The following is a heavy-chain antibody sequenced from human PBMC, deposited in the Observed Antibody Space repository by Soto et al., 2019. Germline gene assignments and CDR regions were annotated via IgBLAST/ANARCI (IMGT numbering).Heavy chain of an antibody. CDR3: AMSIVVVTALDY. D-gene: IGHD2-21*02. Sequence: GASVKVSCKASGYTFTSYAMHWVRQAPGQRIEWMGWINAGNGNTKYSQKFQGRVTITRDTSASTAYMELSSLRSEDTAVYYCAMSIVVVTALDYWGKATLVTLSS. J-gene: IGHJ4*02. CDR1: GYTFTSYA. V-gene: IGHV1-3*01. CDR2: INAGNGNT.